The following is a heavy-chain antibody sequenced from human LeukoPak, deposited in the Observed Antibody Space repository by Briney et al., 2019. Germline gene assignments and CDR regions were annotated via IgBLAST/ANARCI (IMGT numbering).Heavy chain of an antibody. J-gene: IGHJ3*02. D-gene: IGHD3/OR15-3a*01. CDR2: IIPIFATT. CDR1: GGTFSSYG. Sequence: GASVKVSCKASGGTFSSYGFSWVRQAPGQGLEWMGGIIPIFATTNYGQKFQGRVTITADKSTSTAYMDLSSLRAEDTAVYYCAKDRWTEVDAFDIWGQGTMVTVSS. V-gene: IGHV1-69*06. CDR3: AKDRWTEVDAFDI.